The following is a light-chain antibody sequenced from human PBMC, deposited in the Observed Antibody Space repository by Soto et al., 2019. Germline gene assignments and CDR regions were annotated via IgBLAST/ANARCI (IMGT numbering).Light chain of an antibody. V-gene: IGLV2-14*01. CDR3: SSYTTSTTYV. CDR2: EVS. Sequence: QSALTQPASVSGSPGQSITISCTGTSSDIGGFNYVSWYQQHPGKAPKLMIYEVSNRPSGVSNRFSGSKYGNTASLNISGLQAEDEADYYCSSYTTSTTYVFASGTKVTVL. CDR1: SSDIGGFNY. J-gene: IGLJ1*01.